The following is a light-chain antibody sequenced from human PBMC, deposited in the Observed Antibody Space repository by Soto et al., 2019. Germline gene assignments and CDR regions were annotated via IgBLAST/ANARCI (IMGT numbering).Light chain of an antibody. Sequence: QSVLTQPPSVSEAPRQRVTISCSGSSSNVGNNAVNWYQQLPGKAPKLLIYYDDLLPSGVSDRFSGSKSGTSASLAISGLQSEDEADYYCAVWDDRLNGVVFGGGTKPTVL. J-gene: IGLJ2*01. CDR3: AVWDDRLNGVV. V-gene: IGLV1-36*01. CDR1: SSNVGNNA. CDR2: YDD.